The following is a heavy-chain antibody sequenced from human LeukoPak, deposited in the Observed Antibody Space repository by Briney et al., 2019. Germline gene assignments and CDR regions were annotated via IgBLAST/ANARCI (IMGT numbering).Heavy chain of an antibody. D-gene: IGHD2-2*01. CDR1: GFTFSNSD. CDR2: ISFDGTYK. CDR3: AKDRRGPPKYCSGTTCFAGARFDY. Sequence: GGSLRLSCAASGFTFSNSDIHWVRQTPGKGLEWVAVISFDGTYKYYADSVKGLFTISRENSKRTVYVQMNSLRVEDTAVYYCAKDRRGPPKYCSGTTCFAGARFDYWGQGTLVTVSS. J-gene: IGHJ4*02. V-gene: IGHV3-30*18.